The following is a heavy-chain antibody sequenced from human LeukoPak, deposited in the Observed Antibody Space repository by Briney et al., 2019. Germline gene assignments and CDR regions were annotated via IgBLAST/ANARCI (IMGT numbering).Heavy chain of an antibody. CDR2: ISSSSSYI. J-gene: IGHJ4*02. D-gene: IGHD3-10*01. V-gene: IGHV3-21*01. CDR1: GFTFSSYS. CDR3: ARDFTPYGSGSYRVDY. Sequence: GGSLRLSCAASGFTFSSYSMNWVRQAPGKGLEWVSSISSSSSYIYYADSVKGRFTISRDNAKNSLYLQMNILRAEDTAVYYCARDFTPYGSGSYRVDYWGQGTLVTVSS.